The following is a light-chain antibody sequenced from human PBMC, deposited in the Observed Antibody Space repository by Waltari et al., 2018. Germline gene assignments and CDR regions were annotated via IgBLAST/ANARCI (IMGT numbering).Light chain of an antibody. CDR2: KDS. J-gene: IGLJ1*01. V-gene: IGLV1-47*01. Sequence: QSVLTQLPSASGTPGPRVTISCSGSHPNIRSNCVYRYHQLPGTAPKLLIYKDSQRPSGVPDPFSGSKSGTSASLAIIGLRAEDEADYYCAAWDDSLSGPIFATGTKVTV. CDR3: AAWDDSLSGPI. CDR1: HPNIRSNC.